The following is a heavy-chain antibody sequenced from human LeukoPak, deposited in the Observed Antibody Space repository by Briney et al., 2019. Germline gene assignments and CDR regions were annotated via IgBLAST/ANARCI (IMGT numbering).Heavy chain of an antibody. J-gene: IGHJ5*02. CDR1: GYTFTNYD. CDR2: INPSGTGT. V-gene: IGHV1-46*01. D-gene: IGHD5-24*01. CDR3: ATDHSMANTAWWFDP. Sequence: ASVKVSCKASGYTFTNYDINWVRQAPGQGLEWMGVINPSGTGTSYAQKFQGRITMSRDTSTSTVYMELSSLRSEDTAFYYCATDHSMANTAWWFDPWGQGTLVTVSS.